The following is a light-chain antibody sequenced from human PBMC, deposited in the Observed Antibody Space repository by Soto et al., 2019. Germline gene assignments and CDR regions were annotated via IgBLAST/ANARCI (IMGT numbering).Light chain of an antibody. CDR2: RNN. Sequence: QPVLTQPPSASGTPGQRVTISCSGSSSNIGSNYVYWYQQLPGTAPKLLIYRNNQRPSGVPDRFSGSKSGTSASLAISGLRSEDEADYYCAAWDDSLSAVVFGGWTKLTV. J-gene: IGLJ2*01. CDR3: AAWDDSLSAVV. CDR1: SSNIGSNY. V-gene: IGLV1-47*01.